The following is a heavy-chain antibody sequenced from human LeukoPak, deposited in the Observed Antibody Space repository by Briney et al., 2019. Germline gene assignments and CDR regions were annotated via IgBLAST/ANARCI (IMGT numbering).Heavy chain of an antibody. CDR1: GFPFSDYV. D-gene: IGHD6-19*01. Sequence: GGSLRLSCAASGFPFSDYVMHWVRQAPGKGLEWVAVIRYDGNNKYYADSVKGRFTISRDNSKNMLYLQMNSLGTEDTAVYYCAKDRWGAVASFDYCGQGTLVTVSS. J-gene: IGHJ4*02. CDR2: IRYDGNNK. V-gene: IGHV3-30*02. CDR3: AKDRWGAVASFDY.